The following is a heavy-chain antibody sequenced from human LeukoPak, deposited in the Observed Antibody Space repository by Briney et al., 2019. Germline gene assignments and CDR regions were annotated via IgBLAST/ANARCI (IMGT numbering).Heavy chain of an antibody. CDR3: AIDFWSGCYRFDY. CDR1: GGTFSSYA. J-gene: IGHJ4*02. V-gene: IGHV1-69*04. CDR2: IIPILGIA. Sequence: ASVKVSCKASGGTFSSYAISWVRQAPGQGLEWMGRIIPILGIANYAQKFQGRVTITADKSTSTAYMELSSLRSEDTAVYYCAIDFWSGCYRFDYWGQGTLVTVSS. D-gene: IGHD3-3*01.